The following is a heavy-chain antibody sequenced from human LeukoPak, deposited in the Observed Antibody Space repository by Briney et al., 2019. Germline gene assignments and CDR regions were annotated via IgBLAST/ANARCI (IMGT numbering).Heavy chain of an antibody. J-gene: IGHJ5*02. CDR2: VNLQGRT. CDR1: GGSISNTNW. D-gene: IGHD6-6*01. V-gene: IGHV4-4*02. Sequence: SETLSLTCGVSGGSISNTNWWTWVRQPPGKGLEWIGEVNLQGRTNYNPSLKSRVAISVDTSKNQFSLKLSSVTAADTAVYYCARGIAARMSGSTNWFDPWGQGTLVTVSS. CDR3: ARGIAARMSGSTNWFDP.